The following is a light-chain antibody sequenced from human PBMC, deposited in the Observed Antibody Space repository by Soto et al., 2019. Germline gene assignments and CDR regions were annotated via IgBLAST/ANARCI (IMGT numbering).Light chain of an antibody. V-gene: IGLV2-14*01. Sequence: QSVLTQPASASWSPVQSITISCTGTTSDVGGYNYVSWYQQHPGKVPKLMIYDVSNRPSGVSNRFSVSKSGNTASLTISGLQAEDEADYYCSSYTTSPLSYVFGTGTKVTVL. CDR3: SSYTTSPLSYV. J-gene: IGLJ1*01. CDR1: TSDVGGYNY. CDR2: DVS.